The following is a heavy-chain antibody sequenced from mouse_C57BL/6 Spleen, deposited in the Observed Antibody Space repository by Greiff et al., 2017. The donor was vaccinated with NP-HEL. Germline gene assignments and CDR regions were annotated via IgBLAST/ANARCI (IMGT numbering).Heavy chain of an antibody. CDR3: ARGRGTVDCWYFEV. CDR1: GFTFSDYG. Sequence: EVMLVESGGGLVKPGGSLKLSCAASGFTFSDYGMHWVRQAPEKGLEWVAYISSGSSTIYYADTVKGRFTISRDNAKYPLFLLMTSLRTEDTAMYYCARGRGTVDCWYFEVWGTGTTVSVSS. CDR2: ISSGSSTI. V-gene: IGHV5-17*01. D-gene: IGHD1-1*01. J-gene: IGHJ1*03.